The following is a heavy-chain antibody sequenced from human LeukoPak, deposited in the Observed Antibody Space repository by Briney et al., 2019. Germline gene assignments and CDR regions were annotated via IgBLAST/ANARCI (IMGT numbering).Heavy chain of an antibody. Sequence: PGGSLRLSCAASGFTFSSYSMNWVRQAPGKGLEWVSYISSSSSTIYYADSVKGRFTISRDNAKNSLYLQMNSLRAEDTAVCYCARASWVADFDYWGQGTLVTVSS. CDR1: GFTFSSYS. CDR2: ISSSSSTI. D-gene: IGHD3-16*01. J-gene: IGHJ4*02. CDR3: ARASWVADFDY. V-gene: IGHV3-48*01.